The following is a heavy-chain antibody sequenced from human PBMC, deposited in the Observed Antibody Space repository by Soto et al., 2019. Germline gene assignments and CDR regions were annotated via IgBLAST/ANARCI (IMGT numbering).Heavy chain of an antibody. CDR3: ARSPGGGDFWSGYLSNVFYYYMDF. V-gene: IGHV4-59*08. Sequence: SETLSLTCTVSGGSISSYYWSWIRQPPGKGLEWIGYIYYSGSTNYNPSLKSRVTISVDTSKNQFSLKLSSVTAADTAVYYCARSPGGGDFWSGYLSNVFYYYMDFWGKGTTVTVSS. CDR1: GGSISSYY. D-gene: IGHD3-3*01. J-gene: IGHJ6*03. CDR2: IYYSGST.